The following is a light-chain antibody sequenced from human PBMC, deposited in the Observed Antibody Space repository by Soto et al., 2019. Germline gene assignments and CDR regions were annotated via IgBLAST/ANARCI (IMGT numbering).Light chain of an antibody. Sequence: DIQMTQSPSTLSASVGDRVTITCRASQSMNTWLAWYQQKPGKAPKLLIYKASSLEGGVPARFSSSGSGTEFNITVSSLRHDDFATYYCQQYNTYPITFGGGTTVEIK. CDR2: KAS. CDR3: QQYNTYPIT. V-gene: IGKV1-5*03. J-gene: IGKJ4*01. CDR1: QSMNTW.